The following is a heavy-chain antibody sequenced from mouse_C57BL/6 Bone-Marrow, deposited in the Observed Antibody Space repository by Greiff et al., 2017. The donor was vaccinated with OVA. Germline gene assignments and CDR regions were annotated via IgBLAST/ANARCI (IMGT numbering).Heavy chain of an antibody. J-gene: IGHJ3*01. CDR2: IYPRSGNT. V-gene: IGHV1-81*01. D-gene: IGHD2-12*01. CDR1: GYTFTSYG. Sequence: QVQLKQSGAELARPGASVKLSCKASGYTFTSYGISWVKQRTGQGLEWIGEIYPRSGNTYYNEKFKGKATLTADKSSSTAYMELRSLPSEDSAVYCVARRYSEEVGFAYWGQGTLVTVSA. CDR3: ARRYSEEVGFAY.